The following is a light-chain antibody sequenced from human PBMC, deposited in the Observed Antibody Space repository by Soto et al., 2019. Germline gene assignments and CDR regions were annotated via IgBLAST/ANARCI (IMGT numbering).Light chain of an antibody. CDR3: QQYDSVFT. CDR1: QGISSY. CDR2: GAS. V-gene: IGKV1-33*01. J-gene: IGKJ5*01. Sequence: DIQMTQSPSSLSASVGDRVTITCRASQGISSYLAWYQQKPGKAPKLLIYGASNLETGVPSRFSGSGSGTDFTFTISSLQAEDIATYFCQQYDSVFTFGQGTRLEI.